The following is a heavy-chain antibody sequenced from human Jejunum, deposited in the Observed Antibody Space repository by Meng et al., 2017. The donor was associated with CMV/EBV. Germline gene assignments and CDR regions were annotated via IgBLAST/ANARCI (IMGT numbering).Heavy chain of an antibody. D-gene: IGHD2-2*01. CDR1: GFTLSRYD. CDR2: IGTGGDS. J-gene: IGHJ6*02. Sequence: GFTLSRYDMNWDRQTTGKGLEWVSVIGTGGDSYYPDSVKGRFTISRQDFKNSLYLQMNSLRAEDSAVYFCARAPHTSYYYFGMDVWGQGTTVTVSS. CDR3: ARAPHTSYYYFGMDV. V-gene: IGHV3-13*01.